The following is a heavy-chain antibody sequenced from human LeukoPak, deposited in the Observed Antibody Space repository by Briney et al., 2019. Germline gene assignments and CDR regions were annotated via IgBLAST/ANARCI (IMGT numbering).Heavy chain of an antibody. Sequence: SETLSLTCTVSGGSISSSSYYWGWIRQPPGKGLEWIGSIYYSGSTYYNPSLKGRVTISVDTSKNQFSLKLSSVTAADTAVYYCARQRRPYYYDSSGHHFDYWGQGTLVTVSS. J-gene: IGHJ4*02. V-gene: IGHV4-39*01. D-gene: IGHD3-22*01. CDR2: IYYSGST. CDR1: GGSISSSSYY. CDR3: ARQRRPYYYDSSGHHFDY.